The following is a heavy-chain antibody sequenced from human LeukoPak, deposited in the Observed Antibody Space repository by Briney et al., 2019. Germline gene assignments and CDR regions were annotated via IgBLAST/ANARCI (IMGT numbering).Heavy chain of an antibody. J-gene: IGHJ4*02. D-gene: IGHD6-13*01. V-gene: IGHV3-23*01. Sequence: PGGSLRLSCAASGFTFSSYAMSWVRQAPGKGLEWVSSICGSGGSTYYADSVKGRFTISRDNSKSTLYLQMNSLRAEDTAVYYCAKVETAAAATLRGFDYWGQGTLVTVSS. CDR3: AKVETAAAATLRGFDY. CDR1: GFTFSSYA. CDR2: ICGSGGST.